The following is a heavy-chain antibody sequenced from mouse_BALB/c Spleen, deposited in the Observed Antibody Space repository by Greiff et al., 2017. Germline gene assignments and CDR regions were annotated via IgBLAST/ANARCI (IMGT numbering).Heavy chain of an antibody. V-gene: IGHV2-9*02. CDR1: GFSLTSYG. CDR3: ARDRAYYGNPYAMDY. D-gene: IGHD2-10*01. Sequence: VQLQESGPGLVAPSQSLSITCTVSGFSLTSYGVHWVRQPPGKGLEWLGVIWAGGSTNYNSALMSRLSISKDNSKSQVFLKMNSLQTDDTAMYYCARDRAYYGNPYAMDYWGQGTSVTVSS. CDR2: IWAGGST. J-gene: IGHJ4*01.